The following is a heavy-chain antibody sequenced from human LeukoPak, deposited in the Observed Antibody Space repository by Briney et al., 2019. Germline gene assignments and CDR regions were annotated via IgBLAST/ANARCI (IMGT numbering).Heavy chain of an antibody. D-gene: IGHD3-10*02. CDR1: GFTFSSYE. Sequence: GSLSLSCAASGFTFSSYEMNWVRRAPGKGLEWVSYISSSGSTIYYSDSVKGRFTISRDNAKNSLYLQMNSLRAEDTAVYYCAELGITMIGGVWGKGTTVTISS. J-gene: IGHJ6*04. V-gene: IGHV3-48*03. CDR2: ISSSGSTI. CDR3: AELGITMIGGV.